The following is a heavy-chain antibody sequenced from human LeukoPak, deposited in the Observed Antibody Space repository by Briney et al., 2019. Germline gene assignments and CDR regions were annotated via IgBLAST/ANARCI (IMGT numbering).Heavy chain of an antibody. CDR3: ARSKDLRLDDIYY. J-gene: IGHJ4*02. V-gene: IGHV1-69*13. CDR1: GGTFSSYA. CDR2: IIPIFGTA. Sequence: SVKVSCKASGGTFSSYAISWVRQAPGQGLEWMGGIIPIFGTANYAQKFQGRVTITADESTSTAYMELSSLRSEDTAVYYCARSKDLRLDDIYYWGQGTLVTVSS. D-gene: IGHD3-9*01.